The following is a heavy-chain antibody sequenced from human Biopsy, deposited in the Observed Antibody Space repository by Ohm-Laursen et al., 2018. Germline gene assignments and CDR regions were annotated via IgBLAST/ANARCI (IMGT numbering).Heavy chain of an antibody. D-gene: IGHD1-1*01. V-gene: IGHV3-48*04. CDR1: EFTFSGYS. Sequence: GSLRLSCAASEFTFSGYSMNWVRQAPGRGLEWVSYINVYSNKKYYADSVKGRFTISRDNAKNSLYLRMNSLRAEDTAIYYCAKGRVGNSGSLDIWGHGTMVTVSS. J-gene: IGHJ3*02. CDR3: AKGRVGNSGSLDI. CDR2: INVYSNKK.